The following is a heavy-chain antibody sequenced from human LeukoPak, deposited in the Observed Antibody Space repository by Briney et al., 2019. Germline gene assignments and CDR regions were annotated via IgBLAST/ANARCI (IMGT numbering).Heavy chain of an antibody. V-gene: IGHV3-30*02. J-gene: IGHJ6*02. D-gene: IGHD2-8*01. Sequence: GGSLRLSCAVSGFTFSSYGIHWVRQAPGKGLEWVAVIWYDGSNKYYADSVKGRFTISRDNSKNTLYLQMNSLRAEDTAVYYCAKSMVQSGIVLMVYAIRYYYYGMDVWGQGTTVTVSS. CDR2: IWYDGSNK. CDR1: GFTFSSYG. CDR3: AKSMVQSGIVLMVYAIRYYYYGMDV.